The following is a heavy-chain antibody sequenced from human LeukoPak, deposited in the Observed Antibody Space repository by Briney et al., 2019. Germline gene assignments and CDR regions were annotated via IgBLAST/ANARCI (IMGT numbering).Heavy chain of an antibody. Sequence: ASVKVSCKASGGTFSSYTISWVRQAPGQGLEWMGGIIPIFGTANYAQKFQGRVTITADESTSTAYMELSSLRSEDTAVYYCARGKIVVPAAIPGKQNFPLGYWGQGTLVTVSS. CDR3: ARGKIVVPAAIPGKQNFPLGY. J-gene: IGHJ4*02. CDR1: GGTFSSYT. CDR2: IIPIFGTA. V-gene: IGHV1-69*13. D-gene: IGHD2-2*02.